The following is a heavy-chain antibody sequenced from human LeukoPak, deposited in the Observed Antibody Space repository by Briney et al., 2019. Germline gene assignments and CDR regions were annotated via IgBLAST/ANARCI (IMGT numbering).Heavy chain of an antibody. J-gene: IGHJ4*02. D-gene: IGHD1-1*01. CDR1: DYPISSGYY. CDR3: VRARLERRISAFDY. V-gene: IGHV4-38-2*02. CDR2: ILQSGST. Sequence: SETLSLTCTVSDYPISSGYYWGWIRQPPGKGLEWIAIILQSGSTYYNPSLKSRVTISVDTSKNQFSLRLSSVTAADTAVYYCVRARLERRISAFDYWGQGTLVTVSS.